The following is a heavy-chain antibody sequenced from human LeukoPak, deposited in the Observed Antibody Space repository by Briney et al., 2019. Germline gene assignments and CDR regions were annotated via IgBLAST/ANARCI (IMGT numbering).Heavy chain of an antibody. Sequence: PSETLSLTCTVSGGSISGYYWSWIRQPAGKGLEWIGRIYTSGSTNYNPSLKSRVTMSVDTSKNQFSLKLSSVTAADTAVYYCARGDMGATNLYYYYYMDVWGKGTTVTVSS. J-gene: IGHJ6*03. CDR2: IYTSGST. CDR1: GGSISGYY. CDR3: ARGDMGATNLYYYYYMDV. V-gene: IGHV4-4*07. D-gene: IGHD1-26*01.